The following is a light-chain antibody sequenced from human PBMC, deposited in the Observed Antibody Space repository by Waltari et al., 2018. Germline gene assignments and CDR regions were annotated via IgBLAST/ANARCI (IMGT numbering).Light chain of an antibody. CDR3: CSYAGTNVI. J-gene: IGLJ2*01. Sequence: QSALTQPASVSGSPGQSITIPCTGTSSAFAIYNLASWYQQHPGKVPKLMIYEGSKRPSGVSNRFSASKSGNTASLTISGLQAEDEADYYCCSYAGTNVIFGGGTRLTVL. CDR1: SSAFAIYNL. V-gene: IGLV2-23*01. CDR2: EGS.